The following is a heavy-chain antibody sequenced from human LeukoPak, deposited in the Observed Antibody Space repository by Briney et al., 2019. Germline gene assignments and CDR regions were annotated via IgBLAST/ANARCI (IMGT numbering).Heavy chain of an antibody. Sequence: GEPLTTSCKGSGYTLTDYSIGWVRQIPGKGLDRMGIIYPGDSDTRYSPSFQGQVTISADKSTSTAYLQWGSLKASDTAIYYCARRILRSNWCDPWGQGILGTVSS. V-gene: IGHV5-51*01. J-gene: IGHJ5*02. CDR3: ARRILRSNWCDP. CDR2: IYPGDSDT. CDR1: GYTLTDYS.